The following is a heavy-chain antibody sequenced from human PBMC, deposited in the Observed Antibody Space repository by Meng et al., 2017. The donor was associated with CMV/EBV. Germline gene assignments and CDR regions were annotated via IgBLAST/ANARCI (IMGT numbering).Heavy chain of an antibody. CDR3: ARDLMNCSSTSCANWFDP. CDR1: GGSVGRSSYD. Sequence: RRRREGGGAGLVRPSEARALAGTVCGGSVGRSSYDWGWIRQPPGKGLEWIGSIYYSGSTYYNPSLESRVTMSVDTSKNQFSLKLSSVTAADTAVYYCARDLMNCSSTSCANWFDPWGQGTLVTVSS. J-gene: IGHJ5*02. D-gene: IGHD2-2*01. CDR2: IYYSGST. V-gene: IGHV4-39*06.